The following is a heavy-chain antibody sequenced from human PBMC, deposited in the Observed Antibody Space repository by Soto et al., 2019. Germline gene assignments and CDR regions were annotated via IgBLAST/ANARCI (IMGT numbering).Heavy chain of an antibody. J-gene: IGHJ4*02. CDR2: IYSGGST. CDR1: GFTVSSNY. Sequence: GGSLRLSCAASGFTVSSNYMSWVRQAPGKGLEWVSVIYSGGSTYYADSVKGRFTISRDNSKNTLYLQMNSLRAEDTAVYYCARARMIDGFDYWGQGTLVTVSS. D-gene: IGHD3-22*01. V-gene: IGHV3-53*01. CDR3: ARARMIDGFDY.